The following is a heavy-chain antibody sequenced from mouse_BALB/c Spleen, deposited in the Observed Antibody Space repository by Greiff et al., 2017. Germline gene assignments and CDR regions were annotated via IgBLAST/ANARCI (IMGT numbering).Heavy chain of an antibody. V-gene: IGHV1-69*02. J-gene: IGHJ2*01. Sequence: QVQLQQPGAELVRPGASVKLSCKASGYTFTSYWINWVKQRPGQGLEWIGNIYPSDSYTNYNQKFKDKATLTVDKSSSTAYMQLSSPTSEDSAVYYCTTVYYFDYWGQGTTLTVSS. CDR1: GYTFTSYW. D-gene: IGHD1-1*01. CDR2: IYPSDSYT. CDR3: TTVYYFDY.